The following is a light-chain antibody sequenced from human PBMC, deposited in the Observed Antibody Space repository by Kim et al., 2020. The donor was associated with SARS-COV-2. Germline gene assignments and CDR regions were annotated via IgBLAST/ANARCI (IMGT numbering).Light chain of an antibody. V-gene: IGKV1-12*01. CDR2: DAS. J-gene: IGKJ4*01. CDR1: QGIKNW. CDR3: QQGSSFRRA. Sequence: DIQMTQSPSSVSASVGDRVTITCRASQGIKNWLIWYQQKPGKAPTLLIYDASTLERGVPPRFSGSGSGTDFSLTISSLQPEDFATYLGQQGSSFRRAFGGGGKGESK.